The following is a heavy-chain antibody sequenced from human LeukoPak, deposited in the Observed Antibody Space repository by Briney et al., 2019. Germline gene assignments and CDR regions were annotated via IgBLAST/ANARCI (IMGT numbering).Heavy chain of an antibody. Sequence: PGRSLRLSCAASGFTFSSYAIHWVRQAPGKGLEWVAVISYDGSNKYYADSVKGRFTISRDNAKNTLYLQMNSLRAEDTAVYYCARRVWFGELLWSGFDNWGQGSLGTVSS. J-gene: IGHJ4*02. V-gene: IGHV3-30*04. D-gene: IGHD3-10*01. CDR1: GFTFSSYA. CDR2: ISYDGSNK. CDR3: ARRVWFGELLWSGFDN.